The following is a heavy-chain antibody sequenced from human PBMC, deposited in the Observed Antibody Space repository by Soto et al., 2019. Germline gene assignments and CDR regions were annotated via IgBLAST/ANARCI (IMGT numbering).Heavy chain of an antibody. V-gene: IGHV3-23*01. CDR2: ISASGGST. Sequence: PGGSLRLSCVASGFSITSFAMSWVRQAPGEGLEWASAISASGGSTYADSVKSRFTISRDNSKNTLYLQMNSLRVEDTAVYYCAKVLSSGSYSGALEYWGQGALVTVSS. J-gene: IGHJ4*02. D-gene: IGHD1-26*01. CDR1: GFSITSFA. CDR3: AKVLSSGSYSGALEY.